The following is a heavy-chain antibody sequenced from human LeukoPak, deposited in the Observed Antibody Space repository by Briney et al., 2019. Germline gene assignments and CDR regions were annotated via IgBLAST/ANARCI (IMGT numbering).Heavy chain of an antibody. Sequence: PETLSLTCPVSGGSISSYYWNWIRQPPGKGLEWIGYIYYSGSTNYNPSLKSRVTISVDTSKNQFSLKLSSVTAADTAVYYCARDRSRVAGPYRPYYYYGMDVWGQGTTVTVSS. CDR1: GGSISSYY. V-gene: IGHV4-59*01. J-gene: IGHJ6*02. D-gene: IGHD2-15*01. CDR3: ARDRSRVAGPYRPYYYYGMDV. CDR2: IYYSGST.